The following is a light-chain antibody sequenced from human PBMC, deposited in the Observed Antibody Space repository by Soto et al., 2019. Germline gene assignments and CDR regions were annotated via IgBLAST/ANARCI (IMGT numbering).Light chain of an antibody. Sequence: QSALTQPPSASGSPGQSVTISCTGTSSDVGGYNYVSWYQQHPGKAPKLIIYEVSQRPSGVPDRFSGSKSGNTASLTVSGLQAEDEADYYCCSYAGGNNFYVFXAGTNVTVL. J-gene: IGLJ1*01. CDR1: SSDVGGYNY. CDR2: EVS. CDR3: CSYAGGNNFYV. V-gene: IGLV2-8*01.